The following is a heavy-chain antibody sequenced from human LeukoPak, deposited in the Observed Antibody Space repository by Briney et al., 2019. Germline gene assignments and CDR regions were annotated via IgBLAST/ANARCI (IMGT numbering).Heavy chain of an antibody. D-gene: IGHD1-26*01. Sequence: GASVKVSCKASGYTFTSYDINWVRQATGQGPEWMGWMNPNSGNTGYAQKFQGRVTMTRNTSISTAYMELSSLRSEDTAVYYCARGKTSGSYYGYFQHWGQGTLVTVSS. CDR2: MNPNSGNT. CDR1: GYTFTSYD. J-gene: IGHJ1*01. CDR3: ARGKTSGSYYGYFQH. V-gene: IGHV1-8*01.